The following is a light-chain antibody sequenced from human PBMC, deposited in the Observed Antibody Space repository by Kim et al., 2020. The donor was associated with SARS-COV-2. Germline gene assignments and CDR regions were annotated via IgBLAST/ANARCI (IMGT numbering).Light chain of an antibody. V-gene: IGLV3-1*01. J-gene: IGLJ2*01. CDR2: QDN. CDR1: KLGDKY. Sequence: SYELTQPPSVSVSPGQTASITCSGDKLGDKYAYWYQQKPGQSPVVVINQDNKRPSGIPERFSGSNSGNTATLTISGTQAMDEADYYCQAWDSRSYVVFGGGTQLTVL. CDR3: QAWDSRSYVV.